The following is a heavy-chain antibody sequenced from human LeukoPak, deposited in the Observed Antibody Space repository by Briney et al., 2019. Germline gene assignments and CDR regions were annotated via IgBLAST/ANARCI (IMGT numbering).Heavy chain of an antibody. J-gene: IGHJ5*02. CDR1: GGSISSGGYY. D-gene: IGHD2-2*01. CDR2: IYYSGST. V-gene: IGHV4-31*03. CDR3: ARAYLDLSKLGYCSSTSCYDIWFDP. Sequence: SETLSLTCTVSGGSISSGGYYWSWIRQHPGKGLEWIGYIYYSGSTYYNPSLKSRVTISVDTSKNQFSLKLSSVTAADTAVYYCARAYLDLSKLGYCSSTSCYDIWFDPWGQGTLVTVSS.